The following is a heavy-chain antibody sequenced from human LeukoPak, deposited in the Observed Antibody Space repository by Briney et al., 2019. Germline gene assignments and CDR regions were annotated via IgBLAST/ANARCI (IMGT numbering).Heavy chain of an antibody. J-gene: IGHJ4*02. CDR2: IYSGGST. V-gene: IGHV3-53*01. Sequence: PGGSLRLSCAASGFTVSSNYMSWVRQAPGKGLDWVSVIYSGGSTYYADSVKGRSTISRHNSKNTLYLQMNSLRAEDTAVYYCARAVRDDFWSKGYFDYWGQGTLVTVSS. CDR3: ARAVRDDFWSKGYFDY. D-gene: IGHD3-3*01. CDR1: GFTVSSNY.